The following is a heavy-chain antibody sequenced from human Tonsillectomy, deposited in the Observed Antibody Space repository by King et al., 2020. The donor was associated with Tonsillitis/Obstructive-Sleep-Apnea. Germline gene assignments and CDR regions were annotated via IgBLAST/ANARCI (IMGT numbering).Heavy chain of an antibody. Sequence: EVQLVESGGGLVKPGGSLRLSFAASVFTFSSYSMNWVRQAPGKWLEWVSSISSSSSYIYYADTVKGRFTISRDKAKNSLYLQMNSLRAEDTAVYYCARDGERDYGSGSYYIIYYYYYMDVWGKGTTVTVSS. CDR1: VFTFSSYS. J-gene: IGHJ6*03. V-gene: IGHV3-21*01. D-gene: IGHD3-10*01. CDR3: ARDGERDYGSGSYYIIYYYYYMDV. CDR2: ISSSSSYI.